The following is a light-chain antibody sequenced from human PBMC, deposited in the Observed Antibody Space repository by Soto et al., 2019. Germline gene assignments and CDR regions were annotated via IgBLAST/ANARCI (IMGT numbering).Light chain of an antibody. CDR3: AAWDDSLSGVV. CDR1: ISNLGSNF. CDR2: RND. J-gene: IGLJ3*02. V-gene: IGLV1-47*01. Sequence: QSVLTQPPSASGTPGQRVTISCSGSISNLGSNFVFWYQQLPGAAPKLLISRNDQRPSGVPDRISGSKSGTSASLAISGLRSEDEADYHCAAWDDSLSGVVFGGGTKLTVL.